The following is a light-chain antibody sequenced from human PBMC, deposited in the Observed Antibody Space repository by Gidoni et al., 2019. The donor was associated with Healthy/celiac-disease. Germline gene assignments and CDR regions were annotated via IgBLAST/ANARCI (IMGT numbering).Light chain of an antibody. Sequence: EIVLTQVPATLSVSPGERATLACRASQSVSINLAWYQQKPGQAPRLLIYGASTRATGIPARFSGSGSGTEFTLTISSLQSEDFAVYYCQQYNNWLWTFGQGTKVEIK. CDR1: QSVSIN. CDR2: GAS. V-gene: IGKV3-15*01. CDR3: QQYNNWLWT. J-gene: IGKJ1*01.